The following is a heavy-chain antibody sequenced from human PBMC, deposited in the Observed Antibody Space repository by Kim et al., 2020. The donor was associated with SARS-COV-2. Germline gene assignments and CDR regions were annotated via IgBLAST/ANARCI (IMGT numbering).Heavy chain of an antibody. CDR2: IYYTGSK. J-gene: IGHJ6*02. CDR1: GGSINSGDYY. Sequence: SETLSLTCTVSGGSINSGDYYWSWIRQHPGKGLEWIGYIYYTGSKYFHPSLKSRITISLDTYQNQFSLKLRSVTAADTAVYYCARNDMVRMYYAMDVWGQGTTVTVSS. CDR3: ARNDMVRMYYAMDV. D-gene: IGHD5-18*01. V-gene: IGHV4-31*03.